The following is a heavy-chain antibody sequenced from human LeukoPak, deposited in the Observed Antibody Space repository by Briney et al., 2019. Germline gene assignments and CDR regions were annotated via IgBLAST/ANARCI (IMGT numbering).Heavy chain of an antibody. J-gene: IGHJ6*03. CDR1: GFTFSSYS. CDR2: IFSSNSI. CDR3: ARFAAAGSYYYYMDV. V-gene: IGHV3-48*01. D-gene: IGHD3-10*01. Sequence: GGSLRLSCAASGFTFSSYSMNWVRQAPGKGLEWISYIFSSNSIYYADSVKGRFTISRDNAKNSLYLQMNSLRADDTAVYYCARFAAAGSYYYYMDVWGKGTTVTVSS.